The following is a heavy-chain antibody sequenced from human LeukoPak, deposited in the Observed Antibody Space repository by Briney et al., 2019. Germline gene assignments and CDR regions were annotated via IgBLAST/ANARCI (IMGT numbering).Heavy chain of an antibody. CDR1: GFTFGSYA. J-gene: IGHJ4*02. D-gene: IGHD5-18*01. V-gene: IGHV3-30-3*01. CDR2: ISYDGSNK. Sequence: GGSLRLSCAASGFTFGSYAMHWVRQAPGKGLEWVAVISYDGSNKYYADSVKGRFTISRDNSKNTLYLQMNSLRAEDTAVYYCARGNHAMVLVFDYWGQGTLVTVSS. CDR3: ARGNHAMVLVFDY.